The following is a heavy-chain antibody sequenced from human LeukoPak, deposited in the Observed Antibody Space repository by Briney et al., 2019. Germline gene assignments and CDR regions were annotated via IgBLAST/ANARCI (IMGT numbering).Heavy chain of an antibody. Sequence: GGSLRLSCAASGFTFSSYAMSWVRQAPGKGLEWVSAISGSGGSTYYADSVKGRFTISRGNSKNTLYLQMNSLRAEDTAVYYCAKDPRSGSYHNTYFDYWGQGTLVTVSS. CDR3: AKDPRSGSYHNTYFDY. J-gene: IGHJ4*02. CDR2: ISGSGGST. D-gene: IGHD3-10*01. CDR1: GFTFSSYA. V-gene: IGHV3-23*01.